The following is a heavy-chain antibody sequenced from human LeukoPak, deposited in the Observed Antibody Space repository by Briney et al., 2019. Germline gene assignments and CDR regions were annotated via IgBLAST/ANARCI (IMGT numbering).Heavy chain of an antibody. CDR2: FDPEDGET. J-gene: IGHJ3*02. CDR1: GYTLTELS. D-gene: IGHD1-26*01. V-gene: IGHV1-24*01. Sequence: ASVTVSFKVSGYTLTELSMHWVRQAPGKGLEWMGGFDPEDGETIYAQKFQGRVTMTEDTSTDTAYMELSSLRSEDTAVYYCATVGHRNAFDIWGQGTMVTVSS. CDR3: ATVGHRNAFDI.